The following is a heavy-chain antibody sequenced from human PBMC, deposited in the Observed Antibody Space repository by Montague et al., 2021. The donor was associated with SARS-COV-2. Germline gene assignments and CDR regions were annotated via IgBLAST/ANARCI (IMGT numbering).Heavy chain of an antibody. Sequence: SETLSLTCTVSGGSISSSSYYWGWIRQPPGKGLEWIGYIYYSGSTYYXPSLKSRVTISVDTSRKQFSLKLSSVTAADTAVYYCARQPTRGITIFGVVTDYGMDVGGQGTTVTVSS. J-gene: IGHJ6*02. D-gene: IGHD3-3*01. CDR1: GGSISSSSYY. CDR2: IYYSGST. V-gene: IGHV4-39*01. CDR3: ARQPTRGITIFGVVTDYGMDV.